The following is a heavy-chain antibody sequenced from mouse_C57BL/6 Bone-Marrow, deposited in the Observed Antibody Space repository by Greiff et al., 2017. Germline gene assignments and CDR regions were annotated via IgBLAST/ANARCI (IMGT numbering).Heavy chain of an antibody. CDR2: INPSSGYT. CDR3: ARYLQLTGKGY. Sequence: QVQLQQSGAELARPGASVKMSCKASGYTFTSYTMHWVKQRPGQGLEWIGYINPSSGYTKYNQKFKDKATLTADKSSSTAYMQLSSLTSEDSAVYYFARYLQLTGKGYWGQGTTLTVSS. J-gene: IGHJ2*01. CDR1: GYTFTSYT. D-gene: IGHD4-1*01. V-gene: IGHV1-4*01.